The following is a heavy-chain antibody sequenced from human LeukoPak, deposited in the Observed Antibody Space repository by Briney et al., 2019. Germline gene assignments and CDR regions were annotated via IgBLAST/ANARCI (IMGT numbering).Heavy chain of an antibody. V-gene: IGHV3-7*01. J-gene: IGHJ4*02. CDR1: GFTFSSYW. D-gene: IGHD3-3*01. CDR2: IKQDGSEK. Sequence: PGGSLRLSCAASGFTFSSYWMSWARQAPGKGLEWVANIKQDGSEKYYVDSVKGRFTISRDNAKNSLYLQMNSLRAEDTAVYYCASTYDFWSDLEYWGQGTLVTVSS. CDR3: ASTYDFWSDLEY.